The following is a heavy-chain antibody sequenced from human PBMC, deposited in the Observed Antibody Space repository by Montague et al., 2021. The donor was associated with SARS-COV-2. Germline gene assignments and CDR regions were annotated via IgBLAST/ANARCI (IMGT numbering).Heavy chain of an antibody. CDR2: TSWNSGSI. CDR3: AKARVLLLWFGTEGPFDI. V-gene: IGHV3-9*01. Sequence: SLSLSFSASGFTFDDYAMHWVRQAPGKGLEWVSGTSWNSGSIGYADSVKGRFTISRDNTKNSLYLQMNSLRAEDTALYYCAKARVLLLWFGTEGPFDIWGQGTMVTVSS. D-gene: IGHD3-10*01. J-gene: IGHJ3*02. CDR1: GFTFDDYA.